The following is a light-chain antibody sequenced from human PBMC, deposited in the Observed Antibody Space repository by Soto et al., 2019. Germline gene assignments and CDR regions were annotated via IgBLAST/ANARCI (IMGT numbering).Light chain of an antibody. V-gene: IGKV1-8*01. CDR1: QGISSY. Sequence: AIRMTQSPSSFSASTGDRVTITCRASQGISSYLAWYQQKPGNAPKLLIYAASTLHTGAPSRFSGSGSGTDFTLTISCLQAEDFATYYCQHYYSYPRTFGQGTRLEIK. CDR3: QHYYSYPRT. CDR2: AAS. J-gene: IGKJ5*01.